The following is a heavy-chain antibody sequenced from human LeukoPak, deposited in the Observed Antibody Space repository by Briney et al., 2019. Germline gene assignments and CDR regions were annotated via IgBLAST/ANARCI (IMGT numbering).Heavy chain of an antibody. J-gene: IGHJ4*02. V-gene: IGHV3-64*01. CDR1: GFNFRDHA. Sequence: HPGGSLRLSCAASGFNFRDHAMHWLRQAPGKGLEYVASISGIGGSISYASSVKGRFVISRDNSKNTLYLQMGSLRPEDMALYYCARDFGQLHYFFDSWGQGTLVTVSS. CDR3: ARDFGQLHYFFDS. CDR2: ISGIGGSI. D-gene: IGHD5-24*01.